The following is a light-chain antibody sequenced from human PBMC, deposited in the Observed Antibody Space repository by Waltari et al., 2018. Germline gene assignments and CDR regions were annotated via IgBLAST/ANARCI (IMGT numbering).Light chain of an antibody. Sequence: EIVLTQSPGTLSLSPGERVTLSCRASQSVGRSLAWYQQKPGQAPRLLIYGASSRATAMPDRCSGIGSWTYFSITISRLAPDDLAVYYCQHYVRLPVTFGQGTKVEI. CDR1: QSVGRS. J-gene: IGKJ1*01. CDR2: GAS. CDR3: QHYVRLPVT. V-gene: IGKV3-20*01.